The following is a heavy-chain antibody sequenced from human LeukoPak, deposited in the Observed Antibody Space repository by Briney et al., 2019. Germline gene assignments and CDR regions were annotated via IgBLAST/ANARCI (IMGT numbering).Heavy chain of an antibody. D-gene: IGHD2-21*01. CDR2: IYGGGDT. J-gene: IGHJ6*02. Sequence: GGSLRLSCEASGFTVSNNYMTWVRQAPGKGLGWVSTIYGGGDTYYEDSVKGRFTISRDNSRNTLHLQLNSLRVEDTAQYYCAREGPYYGMDVWGQGTTVTVS. CDR1: GFTVSNNY. V-gene: IGHV3-53*01. CDR3: AREGPYYGMDV.